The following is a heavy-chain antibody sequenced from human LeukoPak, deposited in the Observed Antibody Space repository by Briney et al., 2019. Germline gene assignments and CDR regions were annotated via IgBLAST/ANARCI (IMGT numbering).Heavy chain of an antibody. CDR1: GGSFSGYY. V-gene: IGHV4-34*01. CDR3: ARLLGSGWAWFDP. J-gene: IGHJ5*02. Sequence: SETLSLTCAVYGGSFSGYYWSWIRRPPGKGLEWIGEINHSGSTNYNPSLKSRVTISVDTSKNQFSLKLSSVTAADTAVYYCARLLGSGWAWFDPWGQGTLVTVSS. CDR2: INHSGST. D-gene: IGHD6-19*01.